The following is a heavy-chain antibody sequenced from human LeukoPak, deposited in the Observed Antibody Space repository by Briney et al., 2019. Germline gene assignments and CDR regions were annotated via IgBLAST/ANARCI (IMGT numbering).Heavy chain of an antibody. CDR1: GYSFTTYD. Sequence: ASVKVSCKTSGYSFTTYDINWVRQATGQGLEWMGWMNLKSGYTGYAQKFQGRVTITRDTSTSTVYMELSSLRSEDTAVYYCARVAGSIDYWGQGTLVTVSS. D-gene: IGHD1-26*01. V-gene: IGHV1-8*03. CDR2: MNLKSGYT. CDR3: ARVAGSIDY. J-gene: IGHJ4*02.